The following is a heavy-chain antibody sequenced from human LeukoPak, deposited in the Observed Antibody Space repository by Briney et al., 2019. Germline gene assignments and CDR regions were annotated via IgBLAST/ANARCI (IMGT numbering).Heavy chain of an antibody. D-gene: IGHD3-22*01. CDR2: MSFNGSHE. Sequence: GGSLRLSCAASGFNFRSYAIHWVRQAPGKGLEWVAVMSFNGSHEFYADSVKGRFTISRDNSKNTLYLQMNSLRAEDTAVYYCAKVITYDSSGYYRHPDYWGQGTLVTVSS. J-gene: IGHJ4*02. CDR1: GFNFRSYA. CDR3: AKVITYDSSGYYRHPDY. V-gene: IGHV3-30-3*01.